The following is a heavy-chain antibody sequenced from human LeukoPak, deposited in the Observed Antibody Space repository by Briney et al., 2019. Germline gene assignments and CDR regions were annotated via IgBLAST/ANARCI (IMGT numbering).Heavy chain of an antibody. D-gene: IGHD3-10*01. V-gene: IGHV4-59*08. Sequence: SETLSLTCTVSGGSISSYYWSWIRQPPGKGLEWIGYIYYSGSTNYNPSLKSRVTISVDTSKNQFSLKLSSVTAADAAVYYCARRITMVRGVIRADYFDYWGQGTLVTVSS. CDR3: ARRITMVRGVIRADYFDY. CDR1: GGSISSYY. J-gene: IGHJ4*02. CDR2: IYYSGST.